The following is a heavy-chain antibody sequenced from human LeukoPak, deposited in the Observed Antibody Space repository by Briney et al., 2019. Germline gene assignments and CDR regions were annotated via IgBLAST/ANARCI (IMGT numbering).Heavy chain of an antibody. CDR2: IYYTGST. J-gene: IGHJ4*02. CDR3: VRVGAGWSATYYFDY. CDR1: GYSITTGYY. V-gene: IGHV4-38-2*01. D-gene: IGHD3-3*01. Sequence: KPSETLSLPCAVSGYSITTGYYWGWIRQPPGKGLEWIGTIYYTGSTHYNPSLESRATISLDPSKNQFSLTLTSVTAADTAVYFCVRVGAGWSATYYFDYWGRGTLVTVFS.